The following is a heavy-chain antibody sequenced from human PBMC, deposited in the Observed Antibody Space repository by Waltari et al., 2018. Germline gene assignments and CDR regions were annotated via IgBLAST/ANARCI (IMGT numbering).Heavy chain of an antibody. D-gene: IGHD2-15*01. CDR3: ARDRGRGLYLDS. Sequence: QLELRESGPGLVKPSGTLSSTCAVSGDSVRSTSWWSWVRQPPGKGLEWTGQVHGSGKANYNPAFASRVTVSLATSANHFFRELTSATAADTAVYYCARDRGRGLYLDSWGQGALVTVSP. CDR2: VHGSGKA. V-gene: IGHV4-4*02. J-gene: IGHJ4*02. CDR1: GDSVRSTSW.